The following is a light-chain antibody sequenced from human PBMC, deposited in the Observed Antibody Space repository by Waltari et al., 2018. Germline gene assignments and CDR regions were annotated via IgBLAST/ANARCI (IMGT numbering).Light chain of an antibody. V-gene: IGLV1-40*01. J-gene: IGLJ3*02. CDR2: GNS. Sequence: SVLTQPPSVSGAPGQRVTIPCTGSSSNPGAHSHLHWYRHPPGTAPKLLIYGNSNRPSGVPDRFSGSKSGTSASLAITGLQAEDEADYYCQTYDNSLGGSVFGGGTKLTVL. CDR1: SSNPGAHSH. CDR3: QTYDNSLGGSV.